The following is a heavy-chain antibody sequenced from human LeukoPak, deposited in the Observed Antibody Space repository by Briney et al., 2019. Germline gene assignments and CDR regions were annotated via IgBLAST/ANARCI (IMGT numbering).Heavy chain of an antibody. CDR1: GFTVSSNY. V-gene: IGHV3-53*04. Sequence: GGSLRLSCAASGFTVSSNYMSWVRQAPGKGLEWVPVIYSGGSTYYADSVKGRFTISRHNSKNTLYLQMNSLRAEDTAVYYCARAHSYSGYPMDYWGQGTLVTVSS. CDR3: ARAHSYSGYPMDY. CDR2: IYSGGST. J-gene: IGHJ4*02. D-gene: IGHD3-22*01.